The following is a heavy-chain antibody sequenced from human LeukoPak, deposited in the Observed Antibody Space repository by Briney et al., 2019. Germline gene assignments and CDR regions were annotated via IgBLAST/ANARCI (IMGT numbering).Heavy chain of an antibody. V-gene: IGHV4-61*02. J-gene: IGHJ6*03. Sequence: PSETLSLTCTVSGGSISSGSYYWNWIRQPAGKGLEWIGRIYTGGSTNYNPSLKSRVTISLDTSKNQFSLKLSSVTAADTAVYYCARDRNKMVRGNYYYYMDVWGKGTTVTISS. D-gene: IGHD3-10*01. CDR2: IYTGGST. CDR1: GGSISSGSYY. CDR3: ARDRNKMVRGNYYYYMDV.